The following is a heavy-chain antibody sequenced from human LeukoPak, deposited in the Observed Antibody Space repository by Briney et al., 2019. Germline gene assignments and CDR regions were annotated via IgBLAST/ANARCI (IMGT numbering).Heavy chain of an antibody. CDR1: GFTFCSYD. CDR2: ITSNGGST. V-gene: IGHV3-64*01. CDR3: ARFYGRLDY. J-gene: IGHJ4*02. Sequence: HGRTLRLLYGASGFTFCSYDMHWAPQASGKGLEYVSAITSNGGSTYYANFVKGRFTISRDNSKNTLYLQMGSLRAEDMAVYYCARFYGRLDYWGQGTLVTVSS. D-gene: IGHD3-10*02.